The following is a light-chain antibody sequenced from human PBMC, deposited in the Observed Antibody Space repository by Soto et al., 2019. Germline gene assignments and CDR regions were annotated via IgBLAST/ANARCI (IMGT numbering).Light chain of an antibody. V-gene: IGKV1-39*01. CDR1: QSISNY. J-gene: IGKJ1*01. CDR3: QQSYTTPWT. Sequence: DIQVTQSPSSLSASVGDRVTITCRASQSISNYLNWFQHKPGKAPNLLIFAASSLQSGVPSRFSGAGSGTDITLTISSLQPEDFATYFCQQSYTTPWTFGQVTKVEIK. CDR2: AAS.